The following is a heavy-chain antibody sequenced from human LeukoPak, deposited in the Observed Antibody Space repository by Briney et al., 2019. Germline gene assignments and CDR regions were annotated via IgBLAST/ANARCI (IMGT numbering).Heavy chain of an antibody. CDR2: IYHSGYT. D-gene: IGHD3-16*01. CDR1: GYSISSGYY. CDR3: VRDMNPTHYFDY. V-gene: IGHV4-38-2*02. J-gene: IGHJ4*02. Sequence: SETLSLTCNVSGYSISSGYYCGCIQQPPGKGLEWIGSIYHSGYTHYNPSLKGRVNMSVDTSKNDFSLKVSSVAAADTAIYYCVRDMNPTHYFDYWGQGTLVTVSS.